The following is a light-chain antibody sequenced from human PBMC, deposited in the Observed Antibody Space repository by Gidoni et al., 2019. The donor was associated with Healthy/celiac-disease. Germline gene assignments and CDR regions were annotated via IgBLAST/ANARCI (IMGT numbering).Light chain of an antibody. J-gene: IGLJ3*02. Sequence: QSALTQPAFVSGSPGQSITTSCTGTSSDVGGYNYDSWYQQHPGKAPKLMIYEVSNRPSGVSNRFSGSKSGNTASLTSSGLQAEDEADYYCSSYTSSSTLVFGGGTKLTVL. CDR2: EVS. V-gene: IGLV2-14*01. CDR3: SSYTSSSTLV. CDR1: SSDVGGYNY.